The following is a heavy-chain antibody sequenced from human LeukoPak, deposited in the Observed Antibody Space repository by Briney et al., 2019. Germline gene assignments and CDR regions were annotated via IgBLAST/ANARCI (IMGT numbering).Heavy chain of an antibody. D-gene: IGHD3-10*01. CDR2: INPSGGST. V-gene: IGHV1-46*01. J-gene: IGHJ5*02. CDR3: ARDPTLLWFGELSGFWFDP. CDR1: GYTFTGYY. Sequence: ASVKVSCKASGYTFTGYYMHWVRQAPGQGLEWMGIINPSGGSTSYAQKFQGRVTMTRDTSTSTVYMELSSLRSEDTAVYYCARDPTLLWFGELSGFWFDPWGQGTLVTVSS.